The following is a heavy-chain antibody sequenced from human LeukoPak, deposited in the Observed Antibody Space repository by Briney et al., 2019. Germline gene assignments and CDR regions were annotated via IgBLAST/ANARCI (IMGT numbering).Heavy chain of an antibody. J-gene: IGHJ5*02. V-gene: IGHV3-7*01. CDR3: ARGLTPTPTPFDP. D-gene: IGHD2-15*01. Sequence: GGSLRLSCTAAGFTFSSYWMNWVSQAPGTGLEWVANINQDGTTKYYLDSVKGRFTISRDNAKNSLYLQMNSLRAEETAIYYCARGLTPTPTPFDPWGQGTLVTVSS. CDR2: INQDGTTK. CDR1: GFTFSSYW.